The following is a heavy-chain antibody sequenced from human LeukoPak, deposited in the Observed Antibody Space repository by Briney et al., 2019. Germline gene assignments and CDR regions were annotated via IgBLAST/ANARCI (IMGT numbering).Heavy chain of an antibody. CDR3: TTVTLRPVGL. J-gene: IGHJ4*02. CDR2: IKSKTDGGTI. Sequence: PGGSLRLSCVASGFSFTNAWMSWVRQAPGKGLEWVGRIKSKTDGGTIDYAAPVKGRFTISRDDSKNTLFLQMNSLKIEDTAVYYCTTVTLRPVGLWGQGTLVTVSS. V-gene: IGHV3-15*05. D-gene: IGHD3-10*01. CDR1: GFSFTNAW.